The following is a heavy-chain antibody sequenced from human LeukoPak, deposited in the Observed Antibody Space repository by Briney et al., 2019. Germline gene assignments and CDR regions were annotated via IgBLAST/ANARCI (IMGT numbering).Heavy chain of an antibody. D-gene: IGHD3-9*01. CDR3: ARDESWRRVPGYIH. CDR1: GFTFSSYW. V-gene: IGHV3-7*01. Sequence: PGGSLRLSCAASGFTFSSYWMSWVRQAPGKGLEWAANIEEDGSDKYYVDSVKGRFTISRDNAKNSLYLQMNSLRTEDTGVYYCARDESWRRVPGYIHWGQGTLVTVSS. CDR2: IEEDGSDK. J-gene: IGHJ4*02.